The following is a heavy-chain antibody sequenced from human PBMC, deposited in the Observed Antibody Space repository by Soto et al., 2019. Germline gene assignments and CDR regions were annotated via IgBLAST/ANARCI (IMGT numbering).Heavy chain of an antibody. CDR3: ARTKITMIVVVYNAFDI. Sequence: SETLSLTCTVSGGSISSSSYYWGWIRQPPGKGLEWIGSIYCSGSTYYNPSLKSRVTISVDTSKNQFSLKLSSVTAADTAVYYCARTKITMIVVVYNAFDIWGQGTMVTVSS. CDR2: IYCSGST. CDR1: GGSISSSSYY. J-gene: IGHJ3*02. V-gene: IGHV4-39*01. D-gene: IGHD3-22*01.